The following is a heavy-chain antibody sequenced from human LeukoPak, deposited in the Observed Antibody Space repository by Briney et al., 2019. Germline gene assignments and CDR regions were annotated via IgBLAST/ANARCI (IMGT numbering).Heavy chain of an antibody. CDR2: INSDGSST. Sequence: PGGSLRLSCAASGFTFSSYWMHWVRQAPGKGLVWVSRINSDGSSTSYADSVKGRFTISRDNAKNTLYLQMNSLRAEDTAVYYCARAFRYCSSTSCYGVFYYMDVWGKGTTVTVSS. J-gene: IGHJ6*03. CDR3: ARAFRYCSSTSCYGVFYYMDV. V-gene: IGHV3-74*01. CDR1: GFTFSSYW. D-gene: IGHD2-2*01.